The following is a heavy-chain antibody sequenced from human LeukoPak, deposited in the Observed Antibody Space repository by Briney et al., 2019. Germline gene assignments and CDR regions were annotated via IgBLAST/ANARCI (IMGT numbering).Heavy chain of an antibody. V-gene: IGHV1-69*13. CDR1: GGTFSSYA. CDR2: IIPIFGTA. CDR3: ARDPDPMPSSGYYYYGMDV. Sequence: SVKVSCKASGGTFSSYAISWVRQAPGQGLEWMGGIIPIFGTANYAQKFQGRVTITADESTSTAYMELSSLRSEDTAVYYCARDPDPMPSSGYYYYGMDVWGQGTTVTVSS. J-gene: IGHJ6*02. D-gene: IGHD3-22*01.